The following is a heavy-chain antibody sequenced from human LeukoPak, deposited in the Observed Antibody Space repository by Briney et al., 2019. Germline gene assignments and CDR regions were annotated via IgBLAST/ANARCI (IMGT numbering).Heavy chain of an antibody. V-gene: IGHV4-34*01. D-gene: IGHD3-22*01. Sequence: KPSETLSLTCAVYGGSFSGYYWSWIRQPPGKGLEWIGEINHSGSTNYNPSLESRVTISVDTSKNQFSLKLSSVTAADTAVYYCARGSGGYYYDSSGYETFDIWGQGTMVTVSS. CDR1: GGSFSGYY. CDR2: INHSGST. J-gene: IGHJ3*02. CDR3: ARGSGGYYYDSSGYETFDI.